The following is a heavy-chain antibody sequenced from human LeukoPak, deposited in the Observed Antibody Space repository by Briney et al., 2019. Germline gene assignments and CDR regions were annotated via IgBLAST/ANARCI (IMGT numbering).Heavy chain of an antibody. D-gene: IGHD6-19*01. Sequence: SVKVSCKASGGTFSTDAISWVRQAPGQGLEWMGRVIPYLGIIDYTQKFQGRITISADESPSTAYMQMNSLTSEDTAVYYCARDTAVAPRSNWFDPWGQGTLVTVSS. CDR2: VIPYLGII. CDR3: ARDTAVAPRSNWFDP. V-gene: IGHV1-69*04. CDR1: GGTFSTDA. J-gene: IGHJ5*02.